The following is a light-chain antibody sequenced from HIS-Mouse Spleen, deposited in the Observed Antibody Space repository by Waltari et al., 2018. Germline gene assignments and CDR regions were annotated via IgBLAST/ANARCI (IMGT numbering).Light chain of an antibody. CDR3: AAWDDSLSGPV. CDR2: RNN. J-gene: IGLJ3*02. V-gene: IGLV1-47*01. CDR1: SSNIGSTY. Sequence: QSVLPPPPSASGTPGQRVTIPCCGSSSNIGSTYVSWYQQPPGTAPNLLIYRNNQRPSGVPDRFSGSKSGTSASLAISGLRSEDEADYYCAAWDDSLSGPVFGGGTKLTVL.